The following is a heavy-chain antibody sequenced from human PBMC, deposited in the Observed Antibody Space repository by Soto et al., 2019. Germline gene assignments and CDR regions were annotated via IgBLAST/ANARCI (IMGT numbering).Heavy chain of an antibody. CDR3: AKDYYYDSSGYYTPPDYGMDV. Sequence: GGSLRLSCAASGFTFSSYGMHWVRQAPGKGLEWVAVISYDGSKKYYADFVKGRFTISRDNSKNTLYLQMNSLKVEDTAVYYCAKDYYYDSSGYYTPPDYGMDVWGQGTTVTVSS. V-gene: IGHV3-30*18. J-gene: IGHJ6*02. CDR2: ISYDGSKK. D-gene: IGHD3-22*01. CDR1: GFTFSSYG.